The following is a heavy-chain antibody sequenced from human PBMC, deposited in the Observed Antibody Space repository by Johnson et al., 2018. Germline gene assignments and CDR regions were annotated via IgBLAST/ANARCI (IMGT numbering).Heavy chain of an antibody. Sequence: QVQLVQSGGGVVQPERSLTLSCAASGFTFRSYGMHWVRQAPGKGLEWVAVIWYDGSIKYYIDSVKGRFPISRDNAKNTLYLQMNSLRAEDTAVYYCAREGANSGWNSAFDVWGQGTIVTVSS. V-gene: IGHV3-33*01. D-gene: IGHD6-19*01. CDR1: GFTFRSYG. CDR2: IWYDGSIK. J-gene: IGHJ3*01. CDR3: AREGANSGWNSAFDV.